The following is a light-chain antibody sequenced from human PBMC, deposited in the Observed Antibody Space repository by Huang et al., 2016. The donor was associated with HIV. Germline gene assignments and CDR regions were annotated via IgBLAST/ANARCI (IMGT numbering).Light chain of an antibody. J-gene: IGKJ4*01. Sequence: DIQMTQSPSAMSASIGDRVILACRASQDITNYLAWFQQKPGKVPKRLIYAASNLEGGVPSRFSGSGSGAEVTLTISSLQPEDSATYYCLQHNDFPLTFGGGTRVEI. CDR3: LQHNDFPLT. CDR1: QDITNY. V-gene: IGKV1-17*03. CDR2: AAS.